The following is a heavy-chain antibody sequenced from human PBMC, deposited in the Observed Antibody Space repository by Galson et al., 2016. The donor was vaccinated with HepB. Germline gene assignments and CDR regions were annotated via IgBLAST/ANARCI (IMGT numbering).Heavy chain of an antibody. CDR2: IYSSGTT. J-gene: IGHJ4*02. V-gene: IGHV4-59*01. CDR3: SRASYDNQPYDY. D-gene: IGHD3-22*01. CDR1: GGSIRSYY. Sequence: SETLSLTCTVSGGSIRSYYWSWIRQPPGKGLECIGYIYSSGTTYYNPSLKSRVTISVDTSKNQFSLKLSSVTAADAAVYYCSRASYDNQPYDYWGQGTLVTVSA.